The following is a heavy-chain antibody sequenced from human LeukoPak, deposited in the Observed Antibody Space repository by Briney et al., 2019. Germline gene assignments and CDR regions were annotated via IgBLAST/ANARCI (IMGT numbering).Heavy chain of an antibody. D-gene: IGHD5-18*01. V-gene: IGHV3-43*02. CDR3: AKGGYTYGGRLFDY. CDR1: GFTFDDYV. CDR2: ISGDGGAT. Sequence: GGSLSLSCAASGFTFDDYVMHWVRQAPGKGLEWVSFISGDGGATYYADSAKGRFTISRDNGRKSLYLQMDSLRTEDTALYYCAKGGYTYGGRLFDYWGQGTLVTVS. J-gene: IGHJ4*02.